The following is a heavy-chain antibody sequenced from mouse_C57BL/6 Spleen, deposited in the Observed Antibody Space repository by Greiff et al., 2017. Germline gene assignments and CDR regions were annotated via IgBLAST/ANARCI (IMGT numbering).Heavy chain of an antibody. CDR3: ARGEITTGGYYFDY. CDR2: IYPGDGDT. D-gene: IGHD1-1*01. CDR1: GYAFSSYW. Sequence: VQLQQSGAELVKPGASVKISCKASGYAFSSYWMNWVKQRPGKGLEWIGQIYPGDGDTNYNGKFKGKATLTADKSSSTAYMQLSSLTSEDSAVYFCARGEITTGGYYFDYWGQGTTLTVSS. V-gene: IGHV1-80*01. J-gene: IGHJ2*01.